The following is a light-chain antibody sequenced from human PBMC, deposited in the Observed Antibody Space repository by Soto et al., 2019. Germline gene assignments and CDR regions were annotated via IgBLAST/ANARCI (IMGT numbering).Light chain of an antibody. CDR2: AAS. CDR3: QQSYSAPRGYT. CDR1: QSIRSY. J-gene: IGKJ2*01. V-gene: IGKV1-39*01. Sequence: DIQMTQSPSSLSASVGDRVTITCRASQSIRSYLNWYQQKPGKAPKLLIYAASSLQSGVPLRFSGSVSGTEFTLTISSLQPEDFATYFCQQSYSAPRGYTFGQGTKLEIK.